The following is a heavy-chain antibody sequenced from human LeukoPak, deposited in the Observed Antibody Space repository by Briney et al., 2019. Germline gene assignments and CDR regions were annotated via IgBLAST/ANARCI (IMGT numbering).Heavy chain of an antibody. CDR3: ARDINYDFWSGLGY. V-gene: IGHV1-69*04. J-gene: IGHJ4*02. CDR2: IIPIFGIA. Sequence: ASVKVSCKASGGTFSSYAISWVRQAPGQGLEWMRRIIPIFGIANYAQKFQGRVTITADKSTSTAYMELSSLRSEDTAVYYCARDINYDFWSGLGYWGQGTLVTDSS. CDR1: GGTFSSYA. D-gene: IGHD3-3*01.